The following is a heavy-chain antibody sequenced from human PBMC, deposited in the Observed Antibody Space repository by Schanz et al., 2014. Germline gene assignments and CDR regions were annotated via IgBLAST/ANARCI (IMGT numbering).Heavy chain of an antibody. J-gene: IGHJ4*02. CDR1: GFSFSSYA. Sequence: EVQLAESGGGLVQPGGSLRLSCATSGFSFSSYAMTWVRQIPGKGLEWVSAISASGGTTYYADSVKGRFTISRDNSKNTLYLQLGSLSAEDTAVYFCARDNRYYLFDYWGQGALVTVSS. V-gene: IGHV3-23*04. D-gene: IGHD3-16*02. CDR3: ARDNRYYLFDY. CDR2: ISASGGTT.